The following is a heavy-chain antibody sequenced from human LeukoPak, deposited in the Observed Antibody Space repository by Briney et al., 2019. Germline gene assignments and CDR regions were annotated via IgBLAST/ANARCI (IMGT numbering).Heavy chain of an antibody. Sequence: SVKVSCKASGGTFSSYAISWVRQAPGQGLEWMGGIIPIFGTANYAQKFQGRVTITADESTSTAYMELSSLRSEGTAVYYCARGVMVRGVITTPGYYYYMDVWGKGTTVTISS. V-gene: IGHV1-69*13. J-gene: IGHJ6*03. CDR2: IIPIFGTA. D-gene: IGHD3-10*01. CDR1: GGTFSSYA. CDR3: ARGVMVRGVITTPGYYYYMDV.